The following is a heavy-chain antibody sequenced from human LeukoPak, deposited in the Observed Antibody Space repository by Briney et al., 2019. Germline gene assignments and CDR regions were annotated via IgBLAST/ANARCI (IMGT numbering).Heavy chain of an antibody. CDR2: TYYSGST. J-gene: IGHJ4*02. V-gene: IGHV4-59*01. CDR3: ARETYYYGSGSSRDKYYFDY. CDR1: GGSISNYY. Sequence: PSETLSLTCTVSGGSISNYYWSWIRQPPGKGLEWIGYTYYSGSTNYNPSLKSRVTISVDTSKNQFSLKLSSVTAADTAVYYCARETYYYGSGSSRDKYYFDYWGQGTLVTVSS. D-gene: IGHD3-10*01.